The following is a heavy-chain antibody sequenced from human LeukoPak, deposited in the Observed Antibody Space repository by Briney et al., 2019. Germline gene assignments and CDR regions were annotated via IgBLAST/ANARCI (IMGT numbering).Heavy chain of an antibody. CDR2: ISGSGGST. CDR1: GFTFSSYA. Sequence: GSLRLSCAASGFTFSSYAMSWVRQAPGKGLEWVSAISGSGGSTYYADSVKGRFTISRDNSKNTLYLQMNSLRAEDTAVYYCAKAGYCSGGSCYSVDYWGQGTLVTVSS. J-gene: IGHJ4*02. D-gene: IGHD2-15*01. V-gene: IGHV3-23*01. CDR3: AKAGYCSGGSCYSVDY.